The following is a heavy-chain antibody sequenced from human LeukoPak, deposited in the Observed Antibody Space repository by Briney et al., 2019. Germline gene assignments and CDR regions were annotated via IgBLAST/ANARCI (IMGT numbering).Heavy chain of an antibody. CDR3: AREVVTAVASWFDP. Sequence: PGGSLRLSCAASGFTFSSYGMHWVRQAPGKGLEWVAVIWYDGSNKYYADSVKGRFTISRDNSKNTLYLQMNSLRAEDMAVYYCAREVVTAVASWFDPWGQGTLVTVSS. D-gene: IGHD2-21*02. V-gene: IGHV3-33*01. J-gene: IGHJ5*02. CDR2: IWYDGSNK. CDR1: GFTFSSYG.